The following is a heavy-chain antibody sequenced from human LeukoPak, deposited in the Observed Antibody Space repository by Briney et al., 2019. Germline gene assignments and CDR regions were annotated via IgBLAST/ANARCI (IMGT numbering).Heavy chain of an antibody. D-gene: IGHD1-26*01. Sequence: GGSLRLSCAASGFIVSSNYMTWVRQAPGKGREWLRVIYSGGDTYYADAVKGRFTISRDNSKNTLYLQMNSLRAEDTAVYYCARRSGEGYFDCWGQGTLVTVSS. J-gene: IGHJ4*02. CDR1: GFIVSSNY. V-gene: IGHV3-66*01. CDR3: ARRSGEGYFDC. CDR2: IYSGGDT.